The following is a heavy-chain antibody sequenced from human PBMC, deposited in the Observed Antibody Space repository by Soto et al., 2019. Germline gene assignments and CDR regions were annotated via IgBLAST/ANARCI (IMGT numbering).Heavy chain of an antibody. CDR2: ISGSGGST. J-gene: IGHJ6*02. V-gene: IGHV3-23*01. D-gene: IGHD6-13*01. CDR3: AKGIAAAGYYYYYGMDV. CDR1: GFTFSSYA. Sequence: PGGSLRLSCAASGFTFSSYAINWVRQAPGKGLEWVSAISGSGGSTCYADSVKGRFTSSRDNSKNTLYLQINSLRAEDTAVYYCAKGIAAAGYYYYYGMDVWGQGTTVTVSS.